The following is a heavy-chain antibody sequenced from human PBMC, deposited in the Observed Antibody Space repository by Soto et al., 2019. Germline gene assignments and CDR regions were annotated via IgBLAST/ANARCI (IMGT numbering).Heavy chain of an antibody. J-gene: IGHJ4*02. CDR2: IGVGGGDR. CDR3: ARVRFGELV. Sequence: VQLLESGGGLVQPGGSLRLSCAASGVTFSSYAMSWVRQAPGKGLEWVSIIGVGGGDRYYPESVKGRFTISRDNSRDTLYLEMNSLRDEDTAVYSCARVRFGELVWGQGTLVTVSS. V-gene: IGHV3-23*01. CDR1: GVTFSSYA. D-gene: IGHD3-10*01.